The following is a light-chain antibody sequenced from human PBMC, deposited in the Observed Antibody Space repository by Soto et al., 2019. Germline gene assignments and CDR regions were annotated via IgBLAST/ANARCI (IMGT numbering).Light chain of an antibody. V-gene: IGKV3-15*01. CDR2: GAS. CDR1: QSVSNK. CDR3: QQYKDWPPIT. J-gene: IGKJ5*01. Sequence: EIVMTQSPATLSVSPGERATLSCRASQSVSNKLAWYQQKPGQAPSLLIYGASTRATGIPARFSGSGSGTESTLTISSLQSEDFAVYYCQQYKDWPPITFGQGTRLEVK.